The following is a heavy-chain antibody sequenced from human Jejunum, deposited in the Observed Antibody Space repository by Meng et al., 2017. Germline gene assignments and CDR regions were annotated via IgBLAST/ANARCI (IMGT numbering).Heavy chain of an antibody. CDR3: ARVEGDGYNYFYHYYGMDV. D-gene: IGHD5-24*01. Sequence: ASVKVSCKASGYTFSYYSMHWGRQAPGQRPEWMGWINVDSGNTKYSRNLKGRVTITRDTSTNTAYMELRSLRFEDTALYYCARVEGDGYNYFYHYYGMDVWGQGTTVTVSS. CDR1: GYTFSYYS. V-gene: IGHV1-3*01. CDR2: INVDSGNT. J-gene: IGHJ6*02.